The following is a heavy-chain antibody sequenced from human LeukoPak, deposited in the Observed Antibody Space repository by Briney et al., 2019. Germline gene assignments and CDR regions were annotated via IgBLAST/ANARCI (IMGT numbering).Heavy chain of an antibody. D-gene: IGHD2-15*01. CDR2: ISSSGSTI. CDR1: GFTFSDYY. CDR3: ASIGYCSGGSCYYETGFDP. J-gene: IGHJ5*02. V-gene: IGHV3-11*04. Sequence: GGSLRLSCAASGFTFSDYYMSWIRQAPGKGLEWVSYISSSGSTIYYADSVKGRFTISRDNAKNSLYLQMNSLRAEDTAVYYCASIGYCSGGSCYYETGFDPWGQGTLVTVSS.